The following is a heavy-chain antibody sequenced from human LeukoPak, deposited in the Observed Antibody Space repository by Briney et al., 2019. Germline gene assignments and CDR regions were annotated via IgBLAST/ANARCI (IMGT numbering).Heavy chain of an antibody. CDR2: ISDSGAKT. CDR3: ARDWRCDC. D-gene: IGHD1-1*01. Sequence: PGGSLRLSREASGFAFRNYAMTWVRQAPGKGLEWVAAISDSGAKTSYADSVKGRYTISRDNSKNRLYLQMNSLRVEDTAVYSCARDWRCDCWGQGTLVTVSS. CDR1: GFAFRNYA. V-gene: IGHV3-23*01. J-gene: IGHJ4*02.